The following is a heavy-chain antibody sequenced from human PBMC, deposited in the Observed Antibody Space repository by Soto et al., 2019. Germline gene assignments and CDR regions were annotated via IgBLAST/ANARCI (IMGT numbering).Heavy chain of an antibody. J-gene: IGHJ2*01. CDR3: ARATWVFRNPRCYFDL. CDR2: IIPIFGTA. Sequence: ASVKVSCKASGGTFSSYAISWVRQAPGQGLEWMGGIIPIFGTANYAQKFQGRVTITADESTSTAYMELSSLRSEDTAVYYCARATWVFRNPRCYFDLWGRGTLVTVSS. V-gene: IGHV1-69*13. D-gene: IGHD1-1*01. CDR1: GGTFSSYA.